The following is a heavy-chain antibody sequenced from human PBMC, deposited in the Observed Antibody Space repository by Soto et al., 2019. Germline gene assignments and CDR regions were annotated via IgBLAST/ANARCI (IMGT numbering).Heavy chain of an antibody. D-gene: IGHD6-6*01. CDR3: ARNEYGLDV. CDR2: IRTRKNRYVT. CDR1: GFTFSVSA. J-gene: IGHJ6*02. Sequence: EVQLVQSGGGRVQPGGSLKLSCEASGFTFSVSAIHWVRLASGKGLEWVGRIRTRKNRYVTTYAASVKGRFSLSRDDSKNTAYLQMNSVKTEDTAVYYSARNEYGLDVWGQGTTVIVS. V-gene: IGHV3-73*02.